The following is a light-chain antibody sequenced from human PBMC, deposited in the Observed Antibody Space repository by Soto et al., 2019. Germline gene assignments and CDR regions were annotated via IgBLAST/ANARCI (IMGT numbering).Light chain of an antibody. V-gene: IGKV3-20*01. CDR3: QQYASSAYL. Sequence: EIVLTQSPGTLSLSPGERATLSCRASQSVSSSYLAWYQQKPGQAPRLLIYGASSRATGIPDRFSGSGSGTDFTLTISRLEPEDFAVYYCQQYASSAYLFGQGTKLEIK. J-gene: IGKJ2*01. CDR2: GAS. CDR1: QSVSSSY.